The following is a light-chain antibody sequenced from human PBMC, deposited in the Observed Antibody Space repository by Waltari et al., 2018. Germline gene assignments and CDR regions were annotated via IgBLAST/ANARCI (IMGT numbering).Light chain of an antibody. CDR2: EIN. J-gene: IGLJ3*02. CDR3: CSYVTGDTWV. V-gene: IGLV2-23*02. CDR1: SSDVGTYQF. Sequence: QSALTQPASVSGSPGQSITISCPGSSSDVGTYQFVSWYQQHPGKAPKRMIYEINQRPSCISNRFSGSKFGNTAVLTISGLQTDDEADYYCCSYVTGDTWVFGGGTRVAVL.